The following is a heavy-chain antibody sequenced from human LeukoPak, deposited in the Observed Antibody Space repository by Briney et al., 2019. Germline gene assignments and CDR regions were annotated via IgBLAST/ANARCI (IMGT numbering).Heavy chain of an antibody. CDR3: ATHHPRPYTNVSAWFTF. Sequence: GGSLRLSCAASGFTFSTYGVHWVRQAPGKGLEWVAFIRHDGSNKYYVDSVKGRLTISRGNSKNTLYLQMNNLRAEDTAVYYFATHHPRPYTNVSAWFTFWGQEPWSPSPQ. CDR1: GFTFSTYG. J-gene: IGHJ4*01. V-gene: IGHV3-30*02. D-gene: IGHD3-10*01. CDR2: IRHDGSNK.